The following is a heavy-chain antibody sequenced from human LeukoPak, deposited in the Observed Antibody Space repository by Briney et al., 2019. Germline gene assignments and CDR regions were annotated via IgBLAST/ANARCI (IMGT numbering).Heavy chain of an antibody. CDR2: ITGSGGST. CDR3: AKSGYNRFDY. Sequence: GGSLRLSCAASGFTFSNYWMHWVRQAPGKGLEWVSAITGSGGSTYYADSVKGRFTISRDNSKNTLYLQMNSLRAEDTAVYYCAKSGYNRFDYWGQGTLVTVSS. J-gene: IGHJ4*02. CDR1: GFTFSNYW. D-gene: IGHD5-24*01. V-gene: IGHV3-23*01.